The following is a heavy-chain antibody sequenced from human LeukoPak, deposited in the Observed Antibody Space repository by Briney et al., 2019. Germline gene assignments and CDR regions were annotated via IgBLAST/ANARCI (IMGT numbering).Heavy chain of an antibody. CDR1: GGTFSSYA. Sequence: SVKVSCKASGGTFSSYAISWVRQAPGQGLEWMGGIIPIFGTANYAQKFQGRVTITTDGSTSTAYMELSSLRSEDTAVYYCAALFSNIAAAPHPLKSDYWGQGTLVTVSS. CDR3: AALFSNIAAAPHPLKSDY. D-gene: IGHD6-13*01. CDR2: IIPIFGTA. J-gene: IGHJ4*02. V-gene: IGHV1-69*05.